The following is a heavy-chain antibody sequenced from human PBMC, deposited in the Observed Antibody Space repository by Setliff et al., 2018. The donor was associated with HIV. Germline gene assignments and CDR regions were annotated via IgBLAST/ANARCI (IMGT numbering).Heavy chain of an antibody. CDR2: IDTINGNT. J-gene: IGHJ4*02. CDR3: SRARTRQYWSESLGT. CDR1: GYTFTNFA. Sequence: ASVKVSCKASGYTFTNFAMYWVRQAPGQRPEWMGWIDTINGNTKYSQKFQGRVSITRDTSASTIYMELNSLRSEDTALYSCSRARTRQYWSESLGTWGQGTLVTVS. V-gene: IGHV1-3*04. D-gene: IGHD3-3*01.